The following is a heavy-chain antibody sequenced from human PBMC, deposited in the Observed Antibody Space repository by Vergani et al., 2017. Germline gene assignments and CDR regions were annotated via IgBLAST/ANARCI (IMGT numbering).Heavy chain of an antibody. V-gene: IGHV4-59*01. D-gene: IGHD3-16*01. CDR3: ARGFAYYYYMDV. CDR1: GGSISSYY. Sequence: QVQLQESGPGLVKPSETLSLTCTVSGGSISSYYWSWIRQPPGKGLEWIGYIYYSGSTNYNPSRKSRVTISVDTSKNQFSLKLSSVTAADTAVYYCARGFAYYYYMDVWGKGTTVTVSS. J-gene: IGHJ6*03. CDR2: IYYSGST.